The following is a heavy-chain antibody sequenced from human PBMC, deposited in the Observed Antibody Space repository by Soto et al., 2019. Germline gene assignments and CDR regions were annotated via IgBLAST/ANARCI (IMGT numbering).Heavy chain of an antibody. CDR2: IDHSGST. CDR3: ASGGYSYGS. J-gene: IGHJ5*02. V-gene: IGHV4-34*01. Sequence: SETLSLTCAVYGGSFSGYYWSWIRQPPGKGLEWIGEIDHSGSTNYNPSLKSRVTISVDTSKNQFSLKLSSVTAADTAVYYCASGGYSYGSWGQGTLVTVSS. D-gene: IGHD5-18*01. CDR1: GGSFSGYY.